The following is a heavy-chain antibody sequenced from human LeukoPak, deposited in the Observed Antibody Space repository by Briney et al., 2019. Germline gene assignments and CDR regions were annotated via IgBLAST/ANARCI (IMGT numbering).Heavy chain of an antibody. CDR3: AKDWQDAFDI. Sequence: GGSPRLSCAASGFTFTSYSMNWVRQAPGKGLEWVSTISGGGGSTYYADSVKGRFTISRDNSKNTLYLQMNSLRAEDTAVYYCAKDWQDAFDIWGQGTMVTVSS. CDR1: GFTFTSYS. J-gene: IGHJ3*02. CDR2: ISGGGGST. V-gene: IGHV3-23*01.